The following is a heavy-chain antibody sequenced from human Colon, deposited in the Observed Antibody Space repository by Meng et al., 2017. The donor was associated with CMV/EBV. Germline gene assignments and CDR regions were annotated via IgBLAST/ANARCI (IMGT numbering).Heavy chain of an antibody. CDR2: FTRSDYT. CDR3: AHTIFGVEIYYYGMDV. V-gene: IGHV3-21*04. Sequence: GGSLRLSCEASGSTFSYDSINWVRQAPGKGLEWVSSFTRSDYTYYAASVKGRFTISRDDAKNSVFLQMNSLRAEDTAVYYCAHTIFGVEIYYYGMDVWGQGTTVTVSS. CDR1: GSTFSYDS. J-gene: IGHJ6*02. D-gene: IGHD3-3*01.